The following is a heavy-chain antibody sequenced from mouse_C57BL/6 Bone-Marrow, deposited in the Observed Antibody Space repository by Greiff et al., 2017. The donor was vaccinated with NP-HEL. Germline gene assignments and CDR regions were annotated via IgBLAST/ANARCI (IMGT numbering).Heavy chain of an antibody. CDR3: ARSALWLRPGPFDG. V-gene: IGHV1-69*01. CDR1: GYTFTSYW. Sequence: QVQLQQPGAELVMPGASVKLSCKASGYTFTSYWMHWVKQRPGQGLEWIGEIDPSDSYTNYNQKFKGKSTLTVDKSSSTAYMQLSSLTSEDSAVYYCARSALWLRPGPFDGWGQGTTLTVSS. CDR2: IDPSDSYT. D-gene: IGHD2-2*01. J-gene: IGHJ2*01.